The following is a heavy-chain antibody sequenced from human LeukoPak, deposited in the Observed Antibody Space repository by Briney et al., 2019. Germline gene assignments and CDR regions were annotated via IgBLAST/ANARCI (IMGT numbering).Heavy chain of an antibody. CDR1: GFTFSDYY. Sequence: PGGSLRLSCAASGFTFSDYYMSWIRQAPGKGLEWVSYISSSGSTIYYADSVKGRFTISRDNAKNSLYLQMNSLRAEDTAVYYCATGAGRYFDWLLSPDAFDIWGQGTMVTVSS. CDR3: ATGAGRYFDWLLSPDAFDI. CDR2: ISSSGSTI. J-gene: IGHJ3*02. D-gene: IGHD3-9*01. V-gene: IGHV3-11*04.